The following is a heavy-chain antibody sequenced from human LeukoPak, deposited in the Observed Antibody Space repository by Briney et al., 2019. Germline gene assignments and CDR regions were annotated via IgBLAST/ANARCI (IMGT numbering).Heavy chain of an antibody. V-gene: IGHV3-30*18. D-gene: IGHD4-23*01. Sequence: GRSLRLSCAASGFTFSSYGMHWVRQAPGKGLEWVAVISYDGSNKYYADSVKGRFTISRDNSKNTLYLQMNSLRGEDTAVYYCAKDLYGGNPGGGFDYWGQGTLVTVSS. J-gene: IGHJ4*02. CDR3: AKDLYGGNPGGGFDY. CDR1: GFTFSSYG. CDR2: ISYDGSNK.